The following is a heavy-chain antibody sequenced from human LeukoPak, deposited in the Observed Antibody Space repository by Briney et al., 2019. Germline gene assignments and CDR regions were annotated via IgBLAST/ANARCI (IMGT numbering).Heavy chain of an antibody. V-gene: IGHV3-11*01. CDR1: GVSISSSDYY. CDR3: ASDHGRSAWELEETRYYYYMDV. CDR2: ISSSGSTI. D-gene: IGHD1-26*01. Sequence: LSLTCSVSGVSISSSDYYWGWIRQPPGKGLEWVSYISSSGSTIYYADSVKGRFTISRDNAKNSLYLQMNSLRAEDTAVYYCASDHGRSAWELEETRYYYYMDVWGKGTTVTISS. J-gene: IGHJ6*03.